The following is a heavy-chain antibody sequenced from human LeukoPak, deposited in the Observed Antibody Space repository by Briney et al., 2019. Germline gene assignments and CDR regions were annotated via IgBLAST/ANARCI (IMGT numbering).Heavy chain of an antibody. Sequence: SETLSLTCSVYGGSFSSYYWSWIRQPPGKGLEWIGEINHSGSTNYNPSLKSRVTISVDTSKNQFSPKLSSVTAADTAVYYCARHSRVSYYSGSGSGYFDLWGRGSLVTVSS. D-gene: IGHD3-10*01. CDR2: INHSGST. J-gene: IGHJ2*01. CDR3: ARHSRVSYYSGSGSGYFDL. V-gene: IGHV4-34*01. CDR1: GGSFSSYY.